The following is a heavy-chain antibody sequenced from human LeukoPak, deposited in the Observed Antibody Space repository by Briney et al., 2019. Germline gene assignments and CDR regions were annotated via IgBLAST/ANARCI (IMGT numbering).Heavy chain of an antibody. CDR2: INPSGGST. CDR3: ARDLGVLRVPPTLAFDY. CDR1: GYTFTSYY. Sequence: GASVKVSCKASGYTFTSYYMHWVRQAPGQGLEWMGIINPSGGSTSYAQKFQGRLTMTRDTSTSTVYMELSSLRSEDTAVYYCARDLGVLRVPPTLAFDYWGQGTLVTVSS. V-gene: IGHV1-46*01. D-gene: IGHD3-10*01. J-gene: IGHJ4*02.